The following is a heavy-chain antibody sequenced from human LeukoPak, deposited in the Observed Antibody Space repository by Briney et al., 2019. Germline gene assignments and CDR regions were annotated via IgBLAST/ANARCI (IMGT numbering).Heavy chain of an antibody. J-gene: IGHJ4*02. CDR2: IHTSGST. CDR1: GDSITSHY. Sequence: SETLSLTCTVSGDSITSHYWSWIRQPAGKGLEWIGRIHTSGSTNYNPSLKSRVTMSVDTSKNQFSLKLNSVTAADAAVYYCARGDRPNSSGWGFDYWGQGTLVTVSS. CDR3: ARGDRPNSSGWGFDY. V-gene: IGHV4-4*07. D-gene: IGHD6-19*01.